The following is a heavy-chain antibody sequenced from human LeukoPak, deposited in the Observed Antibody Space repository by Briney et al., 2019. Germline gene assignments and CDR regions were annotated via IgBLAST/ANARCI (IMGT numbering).Heavy chain of an antibody. D-gene: IGHD3-9*01. CDR3: AKNMDILTGSFDY. V-gene: IGHV3-53*01. Sequence: GGSLRLSCAASGFTVSSNYMSWVRQAPGKGLEWVSIIYSGGSTFYADSVKGRFTISRDTSKKTLYLQRNRLRAEETAVYYGAKNMDILTGSFDYWGQGTLVTVSS. J-gene: IGHJ4*02. CDR2: IYSGGST. CDR1: GFTVSSNY.